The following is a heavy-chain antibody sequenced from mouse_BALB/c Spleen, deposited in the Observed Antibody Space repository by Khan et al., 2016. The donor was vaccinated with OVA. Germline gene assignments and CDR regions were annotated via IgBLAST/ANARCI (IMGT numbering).Heavy chain of an antibody. Sequence: VQLKQSGPELGKPGASVKMSCKPSGYIFTNYVLHWVKQKPGQGLEWIGYINPYNDGTKYNENFKGKATLASDKSSITAYLELSSLTSEDSAVYYCARGNWQSYYIDYWGQGTTLTLSS. CDR2: INPYNDGT. CDR1: GYIFTNYV. D-gene: IGHD4-1*01. J-gene: IGHJ2*01. V-gene: IGHV1S136*01. CDR3: ARGNWQSYYIDY.